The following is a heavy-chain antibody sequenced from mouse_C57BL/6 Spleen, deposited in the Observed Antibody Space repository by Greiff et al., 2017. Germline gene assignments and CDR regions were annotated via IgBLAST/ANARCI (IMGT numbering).Heavy chain of an antibody. CDR3: DMSHYYGSSKNAMDY. Sequence: VQLKESGGGLVKPGGSLKLSCAASGFTFSDYGMHWVRQAPEKGLEWVAYISHGSSTIYYADKVKGWFTMSRDNAKNTFFLQLTSLRSEDTAMYYCDMSHYYGSSKNAMDYWGQGTSVTVSS. CDR2: ISHGSSTI. J-gene: IGHJ4*01. CDR1: GFTFSDYG. D-gene: IGHD1-1*01. V-gene: IGHV5-17*01.